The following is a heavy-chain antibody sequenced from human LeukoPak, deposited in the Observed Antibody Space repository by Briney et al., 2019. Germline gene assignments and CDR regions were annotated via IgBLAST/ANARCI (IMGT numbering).Heavy chain of an antibody. V-gene: IGHV3-7*01. CDR3: ARDPYSSSWNYYYYGMDV. CDR1: GFTLRGYW. Sequence: GGSLRLSCAAAGFTLRGYWMNWYRQAPGQGMEWVGNINQDAREINYVDSVRGRFTISRDNAKNSLHLQMNSLRAEDTAVYYCARDPYSSSWNYYYYGMDVWGQGTTVTVSS. J-gene: IGHJ6*02. D-gene: IGHD6-13*01. CDR2: INQDAREI.